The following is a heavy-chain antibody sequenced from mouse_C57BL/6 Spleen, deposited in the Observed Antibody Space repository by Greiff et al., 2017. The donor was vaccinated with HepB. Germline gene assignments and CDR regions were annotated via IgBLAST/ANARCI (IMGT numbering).Heavy chain of an antibody. Sequence: EVQLQQSGAELVRPGASVKLSCTASGFNIKDYYIHWVKQRPEQGLEWIGRIDPEDGDTEYAPKFQGKATMTADTSSNTAYLQLSSLTSEDTAVYYCTTWSPHYYGSRRAWFAYWGQGTLVTVSA. CDR3: TTWSPHYYGSRRAWFAY. J-gene: IGHJ3*01. CDR2: IDPEDGDT. D-gene: IGHD1-1*01. V-gene: IGHV14-1*01. CDR1: GFNIKDYY.